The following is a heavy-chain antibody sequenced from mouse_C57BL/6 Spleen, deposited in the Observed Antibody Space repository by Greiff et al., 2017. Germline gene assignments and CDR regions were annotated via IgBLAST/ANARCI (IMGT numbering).Heavy chain of an antibody. V-gene: IGHV1-52*01. CDR1: GYTFTSSW. D-gene: IGHD2-3*01. J-gene: IGHJ4*01. CDR3: ARDRDGYPYYAMDY. Sequence: QVQLQQPGAELVRPGSSVTLSCKASGYTFTSSWMHWVKQRPIQGLEWIGNINPSDSETHYNHKFKDKATLTVDKSSSTAYMQLSSLTSEDSAVYYGARDRDGYPYYAMDYWGQGTSVTVSS. CDR2: INPSDSET.